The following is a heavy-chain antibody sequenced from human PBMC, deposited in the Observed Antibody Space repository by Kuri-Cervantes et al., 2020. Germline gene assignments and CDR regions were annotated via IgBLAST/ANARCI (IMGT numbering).Heavy chain of an antibody. J-gene: IGHJ3*02. CDR1: GFIFSSYW. Sequence: GESLKISCAASGFIFSSYWMTWVRQAPGKGLEWMAIIKPDGSDKYYVDSVKGRFTISRDNAKNSLYLQVNSLRAEDTALYYCARGNLWAFDIWGQGTMVTVSS. CDR3: ARGNLWAFDI. CDR2: IKPDGSDK. V-gene: IGHV3-7*04. D-gene: IGHD1-14*01.